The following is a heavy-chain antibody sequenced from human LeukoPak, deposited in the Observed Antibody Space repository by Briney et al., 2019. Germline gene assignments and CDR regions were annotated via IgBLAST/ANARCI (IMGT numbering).Heavy chain of an antibody. CDR2: INHSGST. D-gene: IGHD2-15*01. J-gene: IGHJ4*02. CDR1: GGSFSGYY. V-gene: IGHV4-34*01. CDR3: ARGLNCSGGSCYSSYYYFDY. Sequence: SETLSLTCAVYGGSFSGYYWSWIRQPPGQGLEWIGEINHSGSTNYNPSLKSRVTISVDTSKNQFSLKLSSVTAADTAVYYCARGLNCSGGSCYSSYYYFDYWGQGTLVTVSS.